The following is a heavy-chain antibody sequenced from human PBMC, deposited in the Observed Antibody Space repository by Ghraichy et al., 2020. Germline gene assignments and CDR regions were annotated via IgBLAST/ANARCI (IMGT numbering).Heavy chain of an antibody. J-gene: IGHJ4*02. D-gene: IGHD6-19*01. CDR2: IYTSGST. V-gene: IGHV4-4*09. CDR3: ARLMRGLYSSGWDQRWVWDY. Sequence: SQTLSLTCTVSGGSISSYYWSWIRQPPGKGLEWIGYIYTSGSTNYNPSLKSRVTISVDTSKNQFSLKLSSVTAADTAVYYCARLMRGLYSSGWDQRWVWDYWGQGTLVTVSS. CDR1: GGSISSYY.